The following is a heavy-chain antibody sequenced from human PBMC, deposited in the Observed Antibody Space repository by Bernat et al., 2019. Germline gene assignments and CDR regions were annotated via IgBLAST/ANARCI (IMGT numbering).Heavy chain of an antibody. CDR2: IKPDGSDK. CDR1: GFTFSSYW. V-gene: IGHV3-7*03. J-gene: IGHJ4*02. CDR3: ARDRYGPAGSGWPFFDY. D-gene: IGHD6-19*01. Sequence: EVQLVESGGGLVQPGGSLRLSCAASGFTFSSYWMSWVRQAPGKGLEWVANIKPDGSDKYYVDSVKGRFTISRDNAKNSLYLQMNSLSAEDTAVYYCARDRYGPAGSGWPFFDYWGQGTLVTVSS.